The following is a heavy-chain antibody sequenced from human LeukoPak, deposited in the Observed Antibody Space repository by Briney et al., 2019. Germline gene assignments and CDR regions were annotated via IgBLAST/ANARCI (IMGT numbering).Heavy chain of an antibody. D-gene: IGHD3-16*01. V-gene: IGHV1-2*02. J-gene: IGHJ4*02. CDR1: GYTFTGYY. CDR3: ARDNDSRDPPHFDY. CDR2: INPNSGGT. Sequence: ASVKVSCKASGYTFTGYYMHWVRQAPGQGLEWMGWINPNSGGTKYAQNFQGRVTMTRDTSISTAYMELSSLISDDTAVYYCARDNDSRDPPHFDYWGQGTLVTASS.